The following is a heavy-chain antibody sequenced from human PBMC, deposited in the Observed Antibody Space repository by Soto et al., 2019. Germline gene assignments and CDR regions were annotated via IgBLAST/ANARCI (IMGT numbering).Heavy chain of an antibody. J-gene: IGHJ4*02. V-gene: IGHV4-59*01. CDR1: GGSISSYY. CDR3: ARQSRSGSYLRY. D-gene: IGHD3-10*01. Sequence: SETLSLTCTVSGGSISSYYWSWIRQPPGRGLEWIGYIYYSGSTNYNPSLKSRVTISVDTSKNQFSLKLSSVTAADTAVYYCARQSRSGSYLRYWGQGTLVTVSS. CDR2: IYYSGST.